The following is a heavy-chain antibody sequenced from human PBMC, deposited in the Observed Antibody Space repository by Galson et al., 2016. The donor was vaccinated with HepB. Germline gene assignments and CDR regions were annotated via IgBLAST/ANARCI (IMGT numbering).Heavy chain of an antibody. CDR1: GASISGSEYY. Sequence: LSLTCTVSGASISGSEYYWGWLRQPPGRGLEWIGRIYYTENTYYNPSLKSRVTISVDTSKNQFSLRLNSVTAADTGVYYCATGIVVAGKYYYHYMDVWGKGTTVTVSS. CDR3: ATGIVVAGKYYYHYMDV. CDR2: IYYTENT. D-gene: IGHD6-19*01. J-gene: IGHJ6*03. V-gene: IGHV4-39*01.